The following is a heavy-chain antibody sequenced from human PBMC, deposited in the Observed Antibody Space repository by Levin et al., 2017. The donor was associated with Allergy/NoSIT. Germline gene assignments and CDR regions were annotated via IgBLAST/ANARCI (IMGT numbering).Heavy chain of an antibody. CDR3: AKDVVFGTSSWALDY. CDR2: ISYDANDQ. J-gene: IGHJ4*02. V-gene: IGHV3-30*18. D-gene: IGHD6-13*01. CDR1: GFSFRSFG. Sequence: GGSLRLSCAASGFSFRSFGMHWVRQAPGKGLEGVAVISYDANDQYYADSVRGRFTISRDNPKNTLYLQLNSLRTEDTAVYYCAKDVVFGTSSWALDYWGQGTLVTVSS.